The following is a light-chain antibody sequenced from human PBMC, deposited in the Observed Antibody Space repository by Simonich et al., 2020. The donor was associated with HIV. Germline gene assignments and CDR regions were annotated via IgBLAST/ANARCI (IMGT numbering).Light chain of an antibody. J-gene: IGLJ2*01. CDR1: SSDVGGYKY. CDR3: SSYTSSSTLV. V-gene: IGLV2-14*01. CDR2: DVR. Sequence: QSALTQPASVSGSPGQSITISCTGTSSDVGGYKYVSWYQQYPGKAPKLMIYDVRKRPAGVSSRVSGSKSGNTASLTISRLQAEDEADYYCSSYTSSSTLVFGGGTKLTVL.